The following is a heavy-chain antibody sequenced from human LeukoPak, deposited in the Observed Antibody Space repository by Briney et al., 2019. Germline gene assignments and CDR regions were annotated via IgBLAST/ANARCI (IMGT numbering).Heavy chain of an antibody. J-gene: IGHJ6*03. Sequence: SSETLSLTCSVSGGSVSSVSYYWRWIRQPAGKGLEWIGHIYTSGSTNYNPSLKSRVTMSVDTSKNQFPLKLSSVTAADTAVYYCARDTLAYCGGDCYGSYYYYYMDVWGKGTTVTISS. CDR3: ARDTLAYCGGDCYGSYYYYYMDV. D-gene: IGHD2-21*02. V-gene: IGHV4-61*09. CDR2: IYTSGST. CDR1: GGSVSSVSYY.